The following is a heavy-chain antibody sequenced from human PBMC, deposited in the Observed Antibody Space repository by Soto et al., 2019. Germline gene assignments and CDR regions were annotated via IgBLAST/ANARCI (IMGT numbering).Heavy chain of an antibody. CDR3: ARGVELGA. D-gene: IGHD1-26*01. Sequence: EVLLLESGGGLVQPGGSLRLSCEASGFSFSSFAMNWVRQAPGKGLEWVSAIGDSGASTYYADSVKGGFTISRDNSRNTLHLQLNSLRAADMAVYSCARGVELGAWGNGTKVSVSS. CDR2: IGDSGAST. V-gene: IGHV3-23*01. J-gene: IGHJ6*04. CDR1: GFSFSSFA.